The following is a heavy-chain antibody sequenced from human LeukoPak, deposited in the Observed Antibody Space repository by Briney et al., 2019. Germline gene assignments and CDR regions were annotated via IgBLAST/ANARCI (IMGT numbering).Heavy chain of an antibody. CDR1: GFTFSSYA. CDR3: AKAPQGITVPFDY. CDR2: ISGSGGST. J-gene: IGHJ4*02. Sequence: GGSLRLSCAASGFTFSSYAMSWVRRAPGKGLEWVSAISGSGGSTYYADSVKGRFTISRDNSKNTLYLQMNSLRAEDTAVYYCAKAPQGITVPFDYWGQGTLVTVSS. D-gene: IGHD3-16*01. V-gene: IGHV3-23*01.